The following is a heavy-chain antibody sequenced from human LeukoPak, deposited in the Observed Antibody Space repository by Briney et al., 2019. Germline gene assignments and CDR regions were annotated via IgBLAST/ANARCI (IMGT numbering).Heavy chain of an antibody. CDR2: IRFDGSEK. CDR3: AKDRAATGVFDY. J-gene: IGHJ4*02. CDR1: GFTFSSYG. Sequence: GGSLRLSCGASGFTFSSYGMHWVRQAPGKGLEWVAFIRFDGSEKYYADSVRGRFTISRDNSKTTLYLQMSSLRAEDTALYYCAKDRAATGVFDYWGQGTLVTASS. D-gene: IGHD6-13*01. V-gene: IGHV3-30*02.